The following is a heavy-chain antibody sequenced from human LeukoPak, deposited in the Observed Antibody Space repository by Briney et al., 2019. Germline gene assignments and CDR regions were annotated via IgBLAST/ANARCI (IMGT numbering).Heavy chain of an antibody. D-gene: IGHD6-13*01. CDR3: ATAAAGTLGTYHYGMDV. Sequence: TPGGSLRLSCAASGFTFSSYSMNWVRQAPGKGLEWVSSISSSSIYIYYADSVKGRFTISRDNAKNSLYLQMNSLRAEDTAVYYCATAAAGTLGTYHYGMDVWGQGTTVTVSS. CDR1: GFTFSSYS. J-gene: IGHJ6*02. V-gene: IGHV3-21*01. CDR2: ISSSSIYI.